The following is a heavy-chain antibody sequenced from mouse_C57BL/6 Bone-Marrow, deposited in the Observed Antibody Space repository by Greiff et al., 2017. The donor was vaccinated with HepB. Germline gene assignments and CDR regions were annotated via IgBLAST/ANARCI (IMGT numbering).Heavy chain of an antibody. D-gene: IGHD3-3*01. Sequence: VQLKESGAELVKPGASVKMSCKASGYTFTSYWITWVKQRPGQGLEWIGDIYPGSGSTNYNEKFKSKATLTVDTSSSTAYMQLSSLTSEDSAVYYCARESCFYYAMDYWGQGTSVTVSS. CDR3: ARESCFYYAMDY. CDR1: GYTFTSYW. V-gene: IGHV1-55*01. CDR2: IYPGSGST. J-gene: IGHJ4*01.